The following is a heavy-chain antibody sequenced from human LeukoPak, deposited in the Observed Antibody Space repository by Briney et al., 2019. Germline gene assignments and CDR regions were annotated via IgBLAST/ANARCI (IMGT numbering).Heavy chain of an antibody. D-gene: IGHD2-2*01. Sequence: WASVKISSKTSGGTFSSYAISWVRQAPGQGLEWMGGVIPIFGTANYAQKCQGRVTSIAGESTRTAYTGLSSLGSQETRAYYSAWYQLLSNWLDPWGQGTLVTVSS. CDR3: AWYQLLSNWLDP. J-gene: IGHJ5*02. V-gene: IGHV1-69*13. CDR2: VIPIFGTA. CDR1: GGTFSSYA.